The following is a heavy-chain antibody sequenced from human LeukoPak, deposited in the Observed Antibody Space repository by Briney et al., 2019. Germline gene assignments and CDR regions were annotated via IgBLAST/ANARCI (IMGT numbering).Heavy chain of an antibody. D-gene: IGHD1-14*01. Sequence: GGSLRLPCAASGFTFSSYAMHWVRQAPGKGLEWVAVISYDGSNKYYADSVKGRFTISRDNSKNTLYLQMNSLRAEDTAVYYCARDLAEIRLRFDYWGQGTLVTVSS. V-gene: IGHV3-30-3*01. J-gene: IGHJ4*02. CDR1: GFTFSSYA. CDR2: ISYDGSNK. CDR3: ARDLAEIRLRFDY.